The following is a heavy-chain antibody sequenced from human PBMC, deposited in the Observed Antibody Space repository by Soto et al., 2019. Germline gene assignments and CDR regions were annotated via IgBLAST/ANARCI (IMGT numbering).Heavy chain of an antibody. CDR2: IYWDDDK. Sequence: QITLKESGPTLVKPTQTLTLTCIFSGFSLNTNGVGVGWIRQPPGKALEWLALIYWDDDKRYSPSLNNRLTTXKXISKNQVVLTMTNMDPVDTATYYCAHRRGAPGHFDYWGQGTLVTVSS. CDR3: AHRRGAPGHFDY. CDR1: GFSLNTNGVG. J-gene: IGHJ4*02. V-gene: IGHV2-5*02.